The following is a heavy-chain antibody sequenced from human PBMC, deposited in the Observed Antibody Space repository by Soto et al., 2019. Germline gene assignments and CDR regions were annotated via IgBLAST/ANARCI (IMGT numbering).Heavy chain of an antibody. CDR3: ARTPDCTNGVCSAGFDY. CDR2: ISSSSSYT. CDR1: GFTFSDYY. V-gene: IGHV3-11*06. J-gene: IGHJ4*02. D-gene: IGHD2-8*01. Sequence: GGSLRLSCAASGFTFSDYYMGWIRQAPGKGLEWVSYISSSSSYTNYADSVKGRFTISRDNAKNSLYLQMNSLRAEDTAVYYCARTPDCTNGVCSAGFDYWGQGILVTVSS.